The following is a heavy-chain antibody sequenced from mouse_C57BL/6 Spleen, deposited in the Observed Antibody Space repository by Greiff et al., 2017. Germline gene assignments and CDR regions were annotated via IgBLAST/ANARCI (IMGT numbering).Heavy chain of an antibody. CDR2: ISSGSSTI. CDR1: GFTFSDYG. D-gene: IGHD1-1*01. CDR3: ARRDYYGSRGEYYFDY. V-gene: IGHV5-17*01. Sequence: EVKVVESGGGLVKPGGSLKLSCAASGFTFSDYGMHWVRQAPEKGLEWVAYISSGSSTIYYADTVKGRFTISRDNAKNTLFLQMTSLRSEDTAMYYCARRDYYGSRGEYYFDYWGQGTTLTVSS. J-gene: IGHJ2*01.